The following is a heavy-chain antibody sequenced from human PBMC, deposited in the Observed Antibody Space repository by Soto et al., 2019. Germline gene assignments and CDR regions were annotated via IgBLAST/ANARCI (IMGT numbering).Heavy chain of an antibody. CDR1: GGSFRGYY. D-gene: IGHD6-19*01. J-gene: IGHJ4*02. V-gene: IGHV4-34*01. CDR2: INHSGST. CDR3: ARRYSSGWYYFDY. Sequence: PSETLSLTCAVYGGSFRGYYWNWIRQPPGKGLEWIGEINHSGSTNYNPSLKSRVTISVDTSKNQFSLKLSSVTAADTAVYYCARRYSSGWYYFDYWGQGTLVTVSS.